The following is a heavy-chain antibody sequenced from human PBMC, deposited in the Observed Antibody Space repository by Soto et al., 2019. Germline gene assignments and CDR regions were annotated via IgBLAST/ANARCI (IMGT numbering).Heavy chain of an antibody. CDR3: AREDDDNWNYEPSWFDP. V-gene: IGHV3-33*01. Sequence: QVQLVESGGGVVQPGRSLRLSCAASGFTFSSYGMHWVRQAPGKGLEWVAVIWYDGSNKYYADSVKGRFTISRDNSKNPLYLQMNSLRAEDTAVYYCAREDDDNWNYEPSWFDPWGQGTLVTVSS. CDR2: IWYDGSNK. CDR1: GFTFSSYG. D-gene: IGHD1-7*01. J-gene: IGHJ5*02.